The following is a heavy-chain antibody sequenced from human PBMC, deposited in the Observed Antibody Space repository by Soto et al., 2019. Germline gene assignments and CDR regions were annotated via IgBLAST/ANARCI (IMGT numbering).Heavy chain of an antibody. CDR1: GFTFSSYG. D-gene: IGHD6-19*01. V-gene: IGHV3-30*18. J-gene: IGHJ5*02. CDR2: ISYDGSNK. CDR3: AKEEISAVAGTPPFDP. Sequence: QVQLVESGGGVVQPGRSLRLSCAASGFTFSSYGMHWVRQAPGKGLEWVAVISYDGSNKYYADSVKGRFTISRDNSKNXLYLQMNGLRAEDTAVYYCAKEEISAVAGTPPFDPWGQGTLVTVSS.